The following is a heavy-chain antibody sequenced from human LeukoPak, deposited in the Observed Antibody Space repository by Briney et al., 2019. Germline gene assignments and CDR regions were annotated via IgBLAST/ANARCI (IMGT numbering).Heavy chain of an antibody. CDR1: GYTFTSYD. V-gene: IGHV1-8*01. D-gene: IGHD2-2*01. CDR2: MNPNSGNA. J-gene: IGHJ6*03. CDR3: ARAKRVVVVPAAMRYYYYMDV. Sequence: ASVKVSCKASGYTFTSYDINWVRQATRQGLEWMGWMNPNSGNAGYAQKFQGRVTMTRNTSISTAYMEPSSLGSEDTVVYYCARAKRVVVVPAAMRYYYYMDVWGKGTTVTVSS.